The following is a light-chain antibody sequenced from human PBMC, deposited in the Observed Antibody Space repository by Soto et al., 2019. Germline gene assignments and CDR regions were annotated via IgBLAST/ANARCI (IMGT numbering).Light chain of an antibody. V-gene: IGLV1-47*01. Sequence: QSALTQPPSASGTPGQRVTISCSGSSSNIGSNYVYWYQQLPGTAPKLLIYRNNQRPSGVPDRFSGSKSGTSASLAISGLRFEDEADYYCAAWDDSLSGWLFGGGTKLTVL. CDR3: AAWDDSLSGWL. CDR1: SSNIGSNY. CDR2: RNN. J-gene: IGLJ3*02.